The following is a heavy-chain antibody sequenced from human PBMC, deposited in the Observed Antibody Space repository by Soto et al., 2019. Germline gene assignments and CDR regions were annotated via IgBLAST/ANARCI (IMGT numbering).Heavy chain of an antibody. Sequence: ASVKVSCKASGYTFTGYYMHWVRQAPGQGLEWMGWINPNSGGTNYAQKFQGRVTMTRDTSISTAYMELSRLRSDDTAVYYCARDRDFIYYYYYGMDVWGQGTTVTVSS. CDR2: INPNSGGT. CDR1: GYTFTGYY. J-gene: IGHJ6*02. CDR3: ARDRDFIYYYYYGMDV. V-gene: IGHV1-2*02. D-gene: IGHD3-10*01.